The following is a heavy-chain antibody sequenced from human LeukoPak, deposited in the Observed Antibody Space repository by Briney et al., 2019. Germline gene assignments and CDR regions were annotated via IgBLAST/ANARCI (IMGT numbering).Heavy chain of an antibody. D-gene: IGHD3-22*01. V-gene: IGHV4-38-2*02. CDR2: IYHSGST. J-gene: IGHJ4*02. CDR1: GYSISSGYY. CDR3: ARDRYYYDSSGYYLLDY. Sequence: SETLSLTCTVSGYSISSGYYWGWIRQPPGKGLEWIGSIYHSGSTYYNPSLKSRVTMSVDTSKNQFSLKLSSVTAADTAVYYCARDRYYYDSSGYYLLDYWGQGTLVTVSS.